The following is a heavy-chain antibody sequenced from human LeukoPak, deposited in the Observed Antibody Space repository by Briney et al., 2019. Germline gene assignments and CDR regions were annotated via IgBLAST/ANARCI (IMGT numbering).Heavy chain of an antibody. D-gene: IGHD1-26*01. Sequence: SVTVSCKASGGTFTNYAFTWVRQAPGQGLEWMGGIIPVFGTTNYAQKFQGRVTITADESTTTAYMELRSLRSEDTAVYYCARGVRNSGSYYVDYWGQGTPVTVSS. V-gene: IGHV1-69*13. CDR3: ARGVRNSGSYYVDY. CDR2: IIPVFGTT. J-gene: IGHJ4*02. CDR1: GGTFTNYA.